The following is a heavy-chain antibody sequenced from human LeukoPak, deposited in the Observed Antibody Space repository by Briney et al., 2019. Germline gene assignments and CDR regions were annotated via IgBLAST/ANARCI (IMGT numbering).Heavy chain of an antibody. CDR2: IKEDESQR. CDR1: GFTFSSYA. J-gene: IGHJ3*01. Sequence: GGSLRLSCAASGFTFSSYAMSWVRQAPGKGLEWVANIKEDESQRHYGDSVKGRFTISRDNAKNSLYLQMNSLRAEDTAVFYCARRRYGEAFDVWGQGTMVTVSS. V-gene: IGHV3-7*01. D-gene: IGHD3-9*01. CDR3: ARRRYGEAFDV.